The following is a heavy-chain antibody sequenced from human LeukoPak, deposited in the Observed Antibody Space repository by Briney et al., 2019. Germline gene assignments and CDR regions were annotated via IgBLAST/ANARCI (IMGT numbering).Heavy chain of an antibody. D-gene: IGHD5-18*01. J-gene: IGHJ3*02. Sequence: GRSLRLSCAASGXTFRSYGMHWVRQAPGKGLEWVAVIWYDGSNQYYADSVKGRFTISRDNSKNTLYLQMNSLRAEDTAVYYCARRNSYDTFDIWGQGTMVTVSS. CDR3: ARRNSYDTFDI. CDR1: GXTFRSYG. V-gene: IGHV3-33*01. CDR2: IWYDGSNQ.